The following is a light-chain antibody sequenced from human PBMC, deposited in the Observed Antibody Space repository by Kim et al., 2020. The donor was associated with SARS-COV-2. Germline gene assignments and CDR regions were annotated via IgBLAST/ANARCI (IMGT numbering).Light chain of an antibody. J-gene: IGKJ1*01. CDR3: QQRYSTPPWT. Sequence: DIQMTQSPSSLSASVGDRVTITCRSSQSISSYLNWYQQKPGKAPKHLIYAASSLQSGVPSRFSGSGSGTDFTLTISSLQPDDFATYYCQQRYSTPPWTFGQGTKVDIK. CDR1: QSISSY. V-gene: IGKV1-39*01. CDR2: AAS.